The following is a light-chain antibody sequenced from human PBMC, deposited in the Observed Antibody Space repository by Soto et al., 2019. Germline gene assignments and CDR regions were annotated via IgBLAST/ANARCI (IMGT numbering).Light chain of an antibody. CDR1: PSVSSSY. CDR2: GAS. Sequence: EIVLTQSPGTLSLSPGERATLSCRASPSVSSSYFAWYQQKPGQPPRLLIYGASSRATAIPDRFSASGCGTEFPLSISAVEPEDFAVDYGQQYGSSPWTYGEGTKVEIK. CDR3: QQYGSSPWT. J-gene: IGKJ1*01. V-gene: IGKV3-20*01.